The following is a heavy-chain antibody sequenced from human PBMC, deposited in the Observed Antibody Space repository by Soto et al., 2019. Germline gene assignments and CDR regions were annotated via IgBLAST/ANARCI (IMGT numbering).Heavy chain of an antibody. Sequence: EVPLVESGGGLVQPGGSLRLSCAASGFTFSSYWMHWVRQAPGKGLVWVSRINSDGSTTTYADSVKGRFTISRDNXKXPXXLQMSRMRAEDTAVDYCAREVYYGGAGGCDDCFSPWGQGMLVTVS. CDR3: AREVYYGGAGGCDDCFSP. V-gene: IGHV3-74*01. D-gene: IGHD2-15*01. J-gene: IGHJ5*02. CDR1: GFTFSSYW. CDR2: INSDGSTT.